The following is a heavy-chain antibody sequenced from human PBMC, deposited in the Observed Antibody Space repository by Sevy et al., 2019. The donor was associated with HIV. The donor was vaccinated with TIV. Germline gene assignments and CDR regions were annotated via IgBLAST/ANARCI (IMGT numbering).Heavy chain of an antibody. CDR2: IVGSGAST. D-gene: IGHD4-17*01. CDR3: AKSNYGGLLEY. V-gene: IGHV3-23*01. J-gene: IGHJ4*02. CDR1: GFTFSSYA. Sequence: GGSLRLSCAASGFTFSSYAMTWVRQAPGKGLEWVSAIVGSGASTYHADSVKGRFTISRDNSKNTLFLQMDSLRAEDTAGYYWAKSNYGGLLEYWGQGTLVTVSS.